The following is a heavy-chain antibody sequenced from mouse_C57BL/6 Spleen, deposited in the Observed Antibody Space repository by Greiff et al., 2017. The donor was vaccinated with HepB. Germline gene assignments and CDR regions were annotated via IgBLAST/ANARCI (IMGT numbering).Heavy chain of an antibody. V-gene: IGHV14-4*01. J-gene: IGHJ3*01. D-gene: IGHD4-1*01. CDR1: GFNIKDDY. CDR2: IDPENGDT. Sequence: EVQVVESGAELVRPGASVKLSCTASGFNIKDDYMHWVKQRPEQGLEWIGWIDPENGDTEYASKFQGKATITADTSSNTAYLQLSSLTSEDTAVYYCTNWDGSFAYWGQGTLVTVSA. CDR3: TNWDGSFAY.